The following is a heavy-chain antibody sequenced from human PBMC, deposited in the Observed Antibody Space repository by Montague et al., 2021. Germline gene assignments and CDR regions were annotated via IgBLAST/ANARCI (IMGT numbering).Heavy chain of an antibody. V-gene: IGHV3-13*04. D-gene: IGHD3-22*01. CDR1: GFTFSSYD. CDR2: IGTAGDT. CDR3: ARGAHSSGYYGYYYYYGMDV. J-gene: IGHJ6*02. Sequence: SLRLSCAVSGFTFSSYDMHWVRQATGKGLEWVSAIGTAGDTYYPGSVKGRFTISRENAKNSLYLQMNSLRAGDTAVYYCARGAHSSGYYGYYYYYGMDVWGQGTTVTVSS.